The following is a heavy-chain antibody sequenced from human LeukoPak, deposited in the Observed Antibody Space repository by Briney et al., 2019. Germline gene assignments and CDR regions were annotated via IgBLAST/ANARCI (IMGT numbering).Heavy chain of an antibody. V-gene: IGHV4-59*01. Sequence: SETLSLTCTVSGGSISSYYWSWIRQPPGKGLEWIGYIYCSGSTNYNPSLKSRVTISVDTSKNQFSLKLSSVTAADTAVYYCARDSVSSGYSDYWGQGTLVTVSS. CDR1: GGSISSYY. D-gene: IGHD3-22*01. CDR2: IYCSGST. CDR3: ARDSVSSGYSDY. J-gene: IGHJ4*02.